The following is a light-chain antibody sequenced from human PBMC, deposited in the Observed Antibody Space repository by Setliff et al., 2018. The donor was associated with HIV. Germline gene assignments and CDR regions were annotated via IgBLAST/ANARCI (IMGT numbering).Light chain of an antibody. CDR3: SSYSSSSTVV. J-gene: IGLJ2*01. CDR2: EVS. CDR1: SSDIGNYKR. V-gene: IGLV2-18*02. Sequence: QSVLTQPPSVSGSPGQSVTISCTGTSSDIGNYKRVSWYQQPPGTAPKLIIYEVSNRPSGVPDRFSGSKSANTASLTISGLQAEDEAHYYCSSYSSSSTVVFGGGTKVTVL.